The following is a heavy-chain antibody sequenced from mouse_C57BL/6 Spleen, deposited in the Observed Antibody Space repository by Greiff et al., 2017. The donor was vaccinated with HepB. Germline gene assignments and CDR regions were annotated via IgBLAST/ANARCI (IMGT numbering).Heavy chain of an antibody. CDR1: GYTFTSYW. D-gene: IGHD1-1*01. V-gene: IGHV1-64*01. J-gene: IGHJ3*01. CDR2: IHPNSGST. CDR3: AREGVYYVPWCAY. Sequence: QVQLQQPGAELVKPGASVKLSCKASGYTFTSYWMHWVKQRPGQGLEWIGMIHPNSGSTNYNEKFKSKATLTVDKSSSTAYMQLSSLTSEVSAVYHCAREGVYYVPWCAYWGQGTRVTV.